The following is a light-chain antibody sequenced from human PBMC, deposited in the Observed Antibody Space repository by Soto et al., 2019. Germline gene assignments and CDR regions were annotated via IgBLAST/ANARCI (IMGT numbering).Light chain of an antibody. J-gene: IGKJ4*01. Sequence: DIQMTQSPSSVSASVGDRVTITCRASQRSGGWLAWYQQKPGKAPRALIYGETILQSGVPSRFSGSCSGTEFTLTISSLQPEDFATYFGQQARSFRPVRSFGGGTRVE. V-gene: IGKV1-12*01. CDR3: QQARSFRPVRS. CDR2: GET. CDR1: QRSGGW.